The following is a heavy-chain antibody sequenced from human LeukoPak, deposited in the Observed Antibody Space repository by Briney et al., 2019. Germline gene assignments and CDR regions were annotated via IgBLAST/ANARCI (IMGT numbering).Heavy chain of an antibody. D-gene: IGHD2-15*01. CDR1: GFTFGRYA. CDR2: FGNSA. CDR3: ANRAAYCSGGSCYHTGAFDI. V-gene: IGHV3-23*01. Sequence: GGSLRLSCAASGFTFGRYAMSWVRQAPGKGLEWVSTFGNSAHYADSVKGRFTISRDNSKNTLYLQMNSLRAEDTAVYYCANRAAYCSGGSCYHTGAFDIWGQGTMVTVSS. J-gene: IGHJ3*02.